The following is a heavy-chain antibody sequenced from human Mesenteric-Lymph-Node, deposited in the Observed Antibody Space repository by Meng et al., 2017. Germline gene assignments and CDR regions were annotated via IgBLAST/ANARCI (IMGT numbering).Heavy chain of an antibody. CDR1: GYTFTSYD. CDR2: NSGNNGDT. CDR3: ARDNPTKPVRFDY. Sequence: ASVKVSCKASGYTFTSYDINWLRQAPGQGLEWMGWNSGNNGDTNYAQKLQDRVTMTTDTSTSTAYMELRSLRSDDTAMYYCARDNPTKPVRFDYWGQGTLVTVSS. D-gene: IGHD1-14*01. J-gene: IGHJ4*02. V-gene: IGHV1-18*01.